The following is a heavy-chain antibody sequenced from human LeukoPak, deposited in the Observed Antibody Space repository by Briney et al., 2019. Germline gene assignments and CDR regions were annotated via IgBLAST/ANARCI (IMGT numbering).Heavy chain of an antibody. CDR3: ARKYGHYDFWSGYYIDY. J-gene: IGHJ4*02. V-gene: IGHV3-21*01. CDR1: GFTFSDYN. D-gene: IGHD3-3*01. Sequence: PGGSLRLSCAVSGFTFSDYNMNWVRQAPGKGLEWVSSISSSSIYIDYADSVKGRFTISRDNAKNSLYLQMNSLRAEDTAVYYCARKYGHYDFWSGYYIDYWGQGTLVTVSS. CDR2: ISSSSIYI.